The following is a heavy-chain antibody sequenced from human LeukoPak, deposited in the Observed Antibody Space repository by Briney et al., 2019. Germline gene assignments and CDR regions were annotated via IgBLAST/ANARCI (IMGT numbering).Heavy chain of an antibody. CDR1: GGSISSGDYY. J-gene: IGHJ4*02. CDR3: AHGSGWLYDY. V-gene: IGHV2-5*01. CDR2: IYWNDDN. Sequence: TLSLTCTVSGGSISSGDYYWSWIRQPPGKALEWLALIYWNDDNRYSPSLKSRLTITKDTSKNQVVLTMTNMDPVDTARYYCAHGSGWLYDYWGQGTLVTVSS. D-gene: IGHD6-19*01.